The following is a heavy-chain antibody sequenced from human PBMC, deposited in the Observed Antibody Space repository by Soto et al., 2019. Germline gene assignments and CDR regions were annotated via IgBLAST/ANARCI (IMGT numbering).Heavy chain of an antibody. CDR3: AREGDGYNLNY. V-gene: IGHV1-69*04. J-gene: IGHJ4*02. CDR1: GGTFSNYT. CDR2: IIPILGIA. D-gene: IGHD5-12*01. Sequence: SVKVSCKASGGTFSNYTISCVRQAPGQGLEWMGRIIPILGIANYAQKFQGRVTITADKSTSTAYMELSSLRSEDTAVYYCAREGDGYNLNYWGQGTLVTSPQ.